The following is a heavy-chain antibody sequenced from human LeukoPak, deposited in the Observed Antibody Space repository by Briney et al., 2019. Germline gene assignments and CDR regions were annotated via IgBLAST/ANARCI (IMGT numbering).Heavy chain of an antibody. Sequence: GAAVKVSCKASGYTFTGYYMHWVRQAPGQGLEWMGRMNPNSGGTNYAQKLQGRVTMTRDASINTAYMELSRLRSDDTAVYYCVRGFYYDSSGVDAFDIWGQGTMVTVSS. D-gene: IGHD3-22*01. CDR2: MNPNSGGT. CDR3: VRGFYYDSSGVDAFDI. J-gene: IGHJ3*02. V-gene: IGHV1-2*02. CDR1: GYTFTGYY.